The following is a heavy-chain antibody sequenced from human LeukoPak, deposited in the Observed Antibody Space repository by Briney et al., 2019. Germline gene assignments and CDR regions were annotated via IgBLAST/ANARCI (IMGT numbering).Heavy chain of an antibody. CDR1: GFTFSSYG. Sequence: PGGSLRLSCAASGFTFSSYGMHWVRQAPGKGLEWVAFIRYDGSNKYYADSVKGRFTISRDNSKNTLYLQMNSLRAEDTAVYYCANGEEEKLVASLAADAFDIWGQGTKVTVSS. V-gene: IGHV3-30*02. CDR2: IRYDGSNK. J-gene: IGHJ3*02. CDR3: ANGEEEKLVASLAADAFDI. D-gene: IGHD2-15*01.